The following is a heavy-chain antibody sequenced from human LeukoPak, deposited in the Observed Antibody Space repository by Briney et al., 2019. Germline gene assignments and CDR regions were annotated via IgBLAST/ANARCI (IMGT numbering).Heavy chain of an antibody. CDR3: AKDFGGGYYYDSSGYYGASDY. D-gene: IGHD3-22*01. Sequence: PGGSLRLSCAASGFTFDDYAMHWVRQAPGKGLEWVSLISGDGGSTYYADSVKGRFTISRDNSKNSLYLQMNSLRTEDTALYYCAKDFGGGYYYDSSGYYGASDYWGQGTLVTVSS. J-gene: IGHJ4*02. CDR1: GFTFDDYA. CDR2: ISGDGGST. V-gene: IGHV3-43*02.